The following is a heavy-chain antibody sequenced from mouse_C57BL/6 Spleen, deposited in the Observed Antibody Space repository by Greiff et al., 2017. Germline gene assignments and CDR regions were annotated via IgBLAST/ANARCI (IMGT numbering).Heavy chain of an antibody. CDR3: ARRGGYYGSSYPFAY. CDR1: GYAFSSSW. CDR2: IYPGDGDT. J-gene: IGHJ3*01. V-gene: IGHV1-82*01. D-gene: IGHD1-1*01. Sequence: QVQLKQSGPELVKPGASVKISCKASGYAFSSSWMNWVKQRPGKGLEWIGRIYPGDGDTNYNGKFKGKATLTADKSSSTAYMKRSSLTSEDSAVYFCARRGGYYGSSYPFAYWGQGTLVTVSA.